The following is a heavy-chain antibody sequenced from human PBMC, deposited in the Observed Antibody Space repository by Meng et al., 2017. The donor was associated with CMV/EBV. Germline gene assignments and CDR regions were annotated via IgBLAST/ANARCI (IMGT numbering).Heavy chain of an antibody. D-gene: IGHD3-10*01. Sequence: QVQLQQGGAGLLKPSATLSLTCAVYGGSFSGYYWSWIRQPPGKGLEWIGEINHSGSTNYNPSLKSRVTISVDTSKNQFSLKLSSVTAADTAVYYCARESMVRGEDWGQGTLVTVSS. CDR3: ARESMVRGED. CDR1: GGSFSGYY. CDR2: INHSGST. V-gene: IGHV4-34*01. J-gene: IGHJ4*02.